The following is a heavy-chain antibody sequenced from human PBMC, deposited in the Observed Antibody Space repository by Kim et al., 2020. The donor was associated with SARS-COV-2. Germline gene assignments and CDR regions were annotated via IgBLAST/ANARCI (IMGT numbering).Heavy chain of an antibody. D-gene: IGHD4-4*01. V-gene: IGHV3-9*01. CDR3: AKDITSRGTTFDPYFDY. J-gene: IGHJ4*02. Sequence: SVQGRFTISRDNAKNSQYLQMNSLRPEDTGLYYCAKDITSRGTTFDPYFDYWGQGTLVTVSS.